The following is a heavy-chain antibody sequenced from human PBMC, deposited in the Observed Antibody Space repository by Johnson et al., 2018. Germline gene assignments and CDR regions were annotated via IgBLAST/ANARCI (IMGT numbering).Heavy chain of an antibody. J-gene: IGHJ1*01. V-gene: IGHV3-30-3*01. CDR3: ARAQGGDYVAEYFQH. CDR2: ISDDGNSK. CDR1: GFTFSTYA. D-gene: IGHD4-17*01. Sequence: VQLVESGGRVVQPGRSLRLSCAASGFTFSTYAIHWVRQAPGKGLEWVAVISDDGNSKFYAESVKGRFTISRDNSKYTMYLQMHSLKAEDTAMYYCARAQGGDYVAEYFQHWGQGTLVTVSS.